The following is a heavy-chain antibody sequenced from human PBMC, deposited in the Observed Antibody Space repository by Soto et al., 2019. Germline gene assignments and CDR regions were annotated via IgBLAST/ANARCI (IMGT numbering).Heavy chain of an antibody. Sequence: QPGGSLRLSCAASGFTFSNFAMSWVRQAPGEGLEWVSGISSVGGATNYADSVKGRFTISRDNSKNTVYLQMNSLRGEDTAVYYCAKDRMPVSGTLFDFWGQGILVTVSS. D-gene: IGHD6-19*01. CDR2: ISSVGGAT. CDR3: AKDRMPVSGTLFDF. J-gene: IGHJ4*02. CDR1: GFTFSNFA. V-gene: IGHV3-23*01.